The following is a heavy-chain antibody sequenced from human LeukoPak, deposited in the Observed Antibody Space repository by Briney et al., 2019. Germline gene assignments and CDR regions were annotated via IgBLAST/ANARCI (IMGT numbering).Heavy chain of an antibody. D-gene: IGHD3-3*01. J-gene: IGHJ4*02. Sequence: SETLSLTCTVSGGSISSYYWSWIRQPPGKGLEWIGYIYYSGSTNYNPSLKSRVTISVDTSKNQFSLKLSSVTAADTAVYYCARDSPSHYDFWSGYSPLDYWGQGTLVTVSS. V-gene: IGHV4-59*12. CDR3: ARDSPSHYDFWSGYSPLDY. CDR1: GGSISSYY. CDR2: IYYSGST.